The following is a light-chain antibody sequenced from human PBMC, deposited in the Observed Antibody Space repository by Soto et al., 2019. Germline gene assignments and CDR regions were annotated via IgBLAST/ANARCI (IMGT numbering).Light chain of an antibody. V-gene: IGLV1-40*01. CDR1: SSNIGAGYD. CDR3: QSYDTSLNGL. Sequence: QSVLTQPPSVSGAPGQRVTISCTGNSSNIGAGYDVHWYQQLPGTAPKLLIFVNSNRPSGVPDRVSGSKSGTSASLAITGLQAEDEADYYCQSYDTSLNGLFGGGTKLTVL. J-gene: IGLJ3*02. CDR2: VNS.